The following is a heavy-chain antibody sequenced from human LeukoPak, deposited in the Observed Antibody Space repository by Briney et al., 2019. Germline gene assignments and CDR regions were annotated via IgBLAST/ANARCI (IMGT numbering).Heavy chain of an antibody. J-gene: IGHJ5*01. CDR2: IYYSGST. CDR1: GGSISSYY. D-gene: IGHD2-8*01. V-gene: IGHV4-59*08. CDR3: VSPKTNGWFDS. Sequence: SETLSLTCTVSGGSISSYYWSWIRQPPGKGLEWIGYIYYSGSTNYNPSLKSRVTISVDTSKNQFSLKLRSVTAADTAVYYCVSPKTNGWFDSWGQGSLVTVSS.